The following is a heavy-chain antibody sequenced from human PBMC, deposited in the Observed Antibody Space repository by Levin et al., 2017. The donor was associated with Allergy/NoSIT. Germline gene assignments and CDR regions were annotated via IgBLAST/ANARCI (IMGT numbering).Heavy chain of an antibody. D-gene: IGHD2-21*02. V-gene: IGHV4-59*01. J-gene: IGHJ4*02. Sequence: PSETLSLTCTVSGGSISSYYWSWIRQPPGKGLEWIGYIYYSGSTNYNPSLKSRVTISVDTSKNQFSLKLSSVTAADTAVYYCARVGRAYCGGDCYNYFDYWGQGTLVTVSS. CDR1: GGSISSYY. CDR3: ARVGRAYCGGDCYNYFDY. CDR2: IYYSGST.